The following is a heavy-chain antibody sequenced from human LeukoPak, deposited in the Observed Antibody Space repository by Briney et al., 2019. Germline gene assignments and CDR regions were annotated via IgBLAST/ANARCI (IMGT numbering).Heavy chain of an antibody. V-gene: IGHV3-23*01. Sequence: GGSLRLSCAASGFTFSNFPMTWVRQAPGKGLEAFSSISGSGGDTYYKDSVKGRFTISRDNSKNTLYLQMNSLRAEDTAVYYCARGIGSSWYFPYYYYGMDVWGQGTTVTVSS. CDR1: GFTFSNFP. D-gene: IGHD6-13*01. J-gene: IGHJ6*02. CDR2: ISGSGGDT. CDR3: ARGIGSSWYFPYYYYGMDV.